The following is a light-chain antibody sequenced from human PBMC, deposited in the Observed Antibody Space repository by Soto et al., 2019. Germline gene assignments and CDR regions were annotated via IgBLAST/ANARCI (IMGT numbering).Light chain of an antibody. J-gene: IGLJ2*01. V-gene: IGLV2-8*01. CDR2: EVN. CDR3: SSYAGSDNLIVI. Sequence: QSVLTQPPSASGSPGQSVTISCTGASSDVGGYNYVSWYQQYPGKAPKLMIYEVNKRPSGVPDRFSASKSGNTASLTVSGLQAEDEGDYYCSSYAGSDNLIVIFGGGTKLTVL. CDR1: SSDVGGYNY.